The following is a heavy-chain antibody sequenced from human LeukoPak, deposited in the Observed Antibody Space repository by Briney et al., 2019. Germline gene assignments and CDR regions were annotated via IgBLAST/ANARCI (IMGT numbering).Heavy chain of an antibody. D-gene: IGHD5-18*01. J-gene: IGHJ4*02. V-gene: IGHV3-30*02. Sequence: GGSLRLSRAPPGFTLCIYVMHGVREGPDGRGERGAFIRYEGNNKYSAASVKGRFTISTDNSKNTLYLQMNSLRAQGTAVYYCSKDRRDDTAMFMEDYGGRGTLTTVSS. CDR3: SKDRRDDTAMFMEDY. CDR1: GFTLCIYV. CDR2: IRYEGNNK.